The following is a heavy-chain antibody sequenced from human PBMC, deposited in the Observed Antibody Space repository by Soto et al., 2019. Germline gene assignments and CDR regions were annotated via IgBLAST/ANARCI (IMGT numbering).Heavy chain of an antibody. CDR2: INAKSGGT. J-gene: IGHJ1*01. CDR1: GYTLTAHL. D-gene: IGHD3-22*01. Sequence: ASVNVSCKASGYTLTAHLLHWVRQAPGQGLELMGWINAKSGGTDYAQKFQDRVTMSRDTSTNTAYMQLSRLTSDDTAVYFCAPDDGHYSGSVWGQGTLVTFSS. CDR3: APDDGHYSGSV. V-gene: IGHV1-2*02.